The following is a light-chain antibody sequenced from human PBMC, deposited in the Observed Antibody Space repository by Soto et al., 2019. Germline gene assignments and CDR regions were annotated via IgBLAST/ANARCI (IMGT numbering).Light chain of an antibody. J-gene: IGKJ2*01. CDR3: QQYNNWPPLYT. Sequence: EIVMTQSPATLSVSPGERATLSCRASQSVSSNLAWYQQKPGQAPRLLIYGASTRATGIPARFSGSGSGTEFTLTLNSLQFEDFAVYYCQQYNNWPPLYTFGQGTKLEIK. CDR2: GAS. V-gene: IGKV3-15*01. CDR1: QSVSSN.